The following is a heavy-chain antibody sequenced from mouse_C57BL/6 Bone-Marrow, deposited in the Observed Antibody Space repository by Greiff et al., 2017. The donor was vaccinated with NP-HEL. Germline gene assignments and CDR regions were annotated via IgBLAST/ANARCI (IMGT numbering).Heavy chain of an antibody. CDR3: ARHSRGFDY. Sequence: QLQQPGAELVRPGSSVKLSCKASGYTFTSYWMHWVKQRPIQGLEWIGNIDPSDSETHYDQKFKDKATLTVDKSSSTAYMQLSSLTSEDSAVYYCARHSRGFDYWGQGTTLTVSS. CDR1: GYTFTSYW. J-gene: IGHJ2*01. V-gene: IGHV1-52*01. CDR2: IDPSDSET.